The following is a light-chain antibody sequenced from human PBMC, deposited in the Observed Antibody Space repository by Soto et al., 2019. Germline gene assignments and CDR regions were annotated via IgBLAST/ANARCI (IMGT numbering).Light chain of an antibody. J-gene: IGKJ2*01. CDR1: QSVRNNY. CDR2: GAS. Sequence: EILLTQSPGTLSLSPGERATLSCRASQSVRNNYLAWYQQKPGQAPRLLIYGASVRATGIPDRFSGSGSGTDFKLTIRRLETEDFALYYCQQYGSSPYTFGQGTKLEI. CDR3: QQYGSSPYT. V-gene: IGKV3-20*01.